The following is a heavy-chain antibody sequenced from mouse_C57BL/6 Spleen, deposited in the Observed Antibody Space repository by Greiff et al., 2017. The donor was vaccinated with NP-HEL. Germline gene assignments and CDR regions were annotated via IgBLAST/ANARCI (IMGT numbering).Heavy chain of an antibody. Sequence: EVQLVESGGGLVKPGGSLKLSCAASGFTFSDYGMHWVRQAPGQGLEWVAYISSGSSTINYADTVKGRFTISRDNAKNTLYLQLTSLRSEDTAMNYCARHLYFDYWGQGTTLTVSS. J-gene: IGHJ2*01. CDR2: ISSGSSTI. V-gene: IGHV5-17*01. CDR1: GFTFSDYG. CDR3: ARHLYFDY.